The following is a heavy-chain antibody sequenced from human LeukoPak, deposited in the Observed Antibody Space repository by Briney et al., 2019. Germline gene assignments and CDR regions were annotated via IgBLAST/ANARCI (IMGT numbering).Heavy chain of an antibody. CDR2: LNPNSGGT. CDR3: ARAGYCSDGKCYTFDY. D-gene: IGHD2-15*01. Sequence: ASVKVSCKASGYTFTAYSMHWVRQAPGQGLEWIGWLNPNSGGTDCAQRFQGRVTMTRDTSITMLYMEMSSLTPDDTAVYYCARAGYCSDGKCYTFDYWGQGTLVTVSS. J-gene: IGHJ4*02. V-gene: IGHV1-2*02. CDR1: GYTFTAYS.